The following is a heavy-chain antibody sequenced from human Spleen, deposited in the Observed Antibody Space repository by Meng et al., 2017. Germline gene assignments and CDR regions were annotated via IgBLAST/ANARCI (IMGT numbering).Heavy chain of an antibody. J-gene: IGHJ4*02. CDR2: IRKDGDDI. D-gene: IGHD3/OR15-3a*01. CDR1: GFTFKNYW. CDR3: ARDTDWHNFDY. V-gene: IGHV3-7*01. Sequence: LSLTCAASGFTFKNYWMAWVRQAPGRGLEWVANIRKDGDDIYYEDSVKGRFTISRDNTKNLLYLQMHSLTAEDTAVYFCARDTDWHNFDYWGQGTLVTVSS.